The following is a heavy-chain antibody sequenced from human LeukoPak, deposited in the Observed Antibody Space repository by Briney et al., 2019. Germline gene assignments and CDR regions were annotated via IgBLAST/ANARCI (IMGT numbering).Heavy chain of an antibody. CDR2: IYYSGST. D-gene: IGHD6-19*01. CDR3: ARGGQWLAPDY. V-gene: IGHV4-59*11. CDR1: GGSISSHY. J-gene: IGHJ4*02. Sequence: KTSXXLSLTCTVSGGSISSHYWSWIRQPPGKGLEWIGYIYYSGSTNYNPSLKIRVTISVDTSKNQFSLKLSSVTAADTAVYYCARGGQWLAPDYWGQGTLVTVSS.